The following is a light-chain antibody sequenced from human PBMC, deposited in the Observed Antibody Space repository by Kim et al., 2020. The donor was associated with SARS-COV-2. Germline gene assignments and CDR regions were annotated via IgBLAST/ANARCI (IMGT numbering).Light chain of an antibody. Sequence: VSPGQTASIPCSGDKLGDKYACWYQQKPGQSPVLVIYQDSKRPSGIPERFSGSNSGNTATLTLSGTQAMDEADYYCQAWDSSTGVVFGGGTKLTVL. CDR3: QAWDSSTGVV. J-gene: IGLJ2*01. V-gene: IGLV3-1*01. CDR2: QDS. CDR1: KLGDKY.